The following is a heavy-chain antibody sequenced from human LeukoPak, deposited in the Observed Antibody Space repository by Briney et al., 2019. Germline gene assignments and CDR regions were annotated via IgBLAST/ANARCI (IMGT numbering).Heavy chain of an antibody. CDR3: ARRTYQYSSSWSPNYYYMDV. V-gene: IGHV4-30-2*01. CDR2: IFHTGST. CDR1: GDSISSGTYS. D-gene: IGHD6-13*01. Sequence: SQTLSLTCVVSGDSISSGTYSWSWIRQPPGKGLEWIGYIFHTGSTFYNPSLKSRVTISVDTSKNQFSLKLSSVTAADTAVYYCARRTYQYSSSWSPNYYYMDVWGKGTTVTVSS. J-gene: IGHJ6*03.